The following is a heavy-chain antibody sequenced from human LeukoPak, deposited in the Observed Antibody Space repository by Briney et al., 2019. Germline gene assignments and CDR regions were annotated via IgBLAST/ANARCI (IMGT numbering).Heavy chain of an antibody. CDR1: GGSFSGYY. Sequence: SETLSLTCAVYGGSFSGYYWSWIRQPPGKGLEWIGEINHSGGTNYNPSLKSRVTISVDTSKNQFSLKLSSVTAADTAVYYCARAKTCSGGSCYPYYYYGMDVWGQGTTVTVSS. CDR2: INHSGGT. CDR3: ARAKTCSGGSCYPYYYYGMDV. J-gene: IGHJ6*02. D-gene: IGHD2-15*01. V-gene: IGHV4-34*01.